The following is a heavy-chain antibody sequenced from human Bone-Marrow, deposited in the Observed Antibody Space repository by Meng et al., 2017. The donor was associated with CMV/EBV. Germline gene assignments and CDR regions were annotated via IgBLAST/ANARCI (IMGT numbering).Heavy chain of an antibody. V-gene: IGHV4-39*01. D-gene: IGHD2-15*01. Sequence: SETLSFTCTVSGGSISSSSYYWGWIRQPPGKGLEWIGSIYYSGSTYYNPSLKSRVTISVDTSKNQFSLKLSSVTAADTAVYYCARQKWGAAFDPWGQGTLVTVSS. CDR2: IYYSGST. CDR3: ARQKWGAAFDP. CDR1: GGSISSSSYY. J-gene: IGHJ5*02.